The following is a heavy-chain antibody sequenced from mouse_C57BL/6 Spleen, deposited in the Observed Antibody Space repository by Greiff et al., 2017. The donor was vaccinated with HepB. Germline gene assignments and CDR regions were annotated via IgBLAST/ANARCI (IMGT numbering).Heavy chain of an antibody. CDR1: GFTFSSYG. V-gene: IGHV5-6*01. J-gene: IGHJ2*01. D-gene: IGHD2-3*01. Sequence: EVMLVESGGDLVKPGGSLKLSCAASGFTFSSYGMSWVRQTPDKRLEWVATISSGGSYTYYPDSVKGRFTISRDNAKNTLYLQMSSLKSDDTAMYYCARSYDGYSGFDYWGQGTTLTVSS. CDR3: ARSYDGYSGFDY. CDR2: ISSGGSYT.